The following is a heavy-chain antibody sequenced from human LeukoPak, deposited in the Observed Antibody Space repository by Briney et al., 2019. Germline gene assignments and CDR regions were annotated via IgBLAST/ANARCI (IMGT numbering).Heavy chain of an antibody. CDR3: VRGRIVATSTSLAIY. V-gene: IGHV1-8*01. J-gene: IGHJ4*02. CDR2: MNPNSGNT. D-gene: IGHD5-12*01. Sequence: GASVKVSCKASGYTFTSYDINWVRQATGQGLEWMGWMNPNSGNTGYAQKFQGRVTMTRNTSISTAYMELSSLRSEDTAVYYCVRGRIVATSTSLAIYWGQGTLVTVSS. CDR1: GYTFTSYD.